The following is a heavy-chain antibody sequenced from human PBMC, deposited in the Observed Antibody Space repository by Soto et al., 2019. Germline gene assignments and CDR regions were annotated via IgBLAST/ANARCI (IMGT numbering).Heavy chain of an antibody. CDR1: EFTFSNYA. V-gene: IGHV3-23*01. CDR2: ISGNDDST. J-gene: IGHJ4*02. CDR3: AKALTSSRVFVFVY. D-gene: IGHD6-13*01. Sequence: GGSLRLSCVASEFTFSNYAMSWVRQAPGKGLEWVSGISGNDDSTYYADSVKGRCIISRDNSKNTLDLQMNSLRAQDTAVYYCAKALTSSRVFVFVYWGQGIRLTVSS.